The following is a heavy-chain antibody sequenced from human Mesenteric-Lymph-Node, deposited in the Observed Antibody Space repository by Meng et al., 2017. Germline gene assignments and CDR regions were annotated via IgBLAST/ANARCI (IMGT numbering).Heavy chain of an antibody. J-gene: IGHJ5*02. CDR2: INPNSGGT. V-gene: IGHV1-2*02. D-gene: IGHD6-13*01. CDR1: GYTFTGYY. Sequence: ASVKVSCKASGYTFTGYYMHWVRQAPGQGLEWMGWINPNSGGTNYAQKFQGRVTMTRDTSISTAYMELSRLRSDDTALYYCARDLLAAAGTRWFDPWGQGTLVTVSS. CDR3: ARDLLAAAGTRWFDP.